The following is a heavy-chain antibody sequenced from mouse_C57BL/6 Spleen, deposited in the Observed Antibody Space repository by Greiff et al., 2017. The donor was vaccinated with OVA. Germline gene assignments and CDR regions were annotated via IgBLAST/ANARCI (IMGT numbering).Heavy chain of an antibody. V-gene: IGHV6-6*01. D-gene: IGHD2-4*01. CDR2: IRNKANNHAT. CDR1: GFTFSDAW. Sequence: EVMLVESGGGLVQPGGSMKLSCAASGFTFSDAWMDWVRQSPEKGLEWVAEIRNKANNHATYYAESVKGRFTISRDDSKSSVYLQMNSLRAEDTGIYYCTRNIYYDYPFDYWGQGTTLTVSS. J-gene: IGHJ2*01. CDR3: TRNIYYDYPFDY.